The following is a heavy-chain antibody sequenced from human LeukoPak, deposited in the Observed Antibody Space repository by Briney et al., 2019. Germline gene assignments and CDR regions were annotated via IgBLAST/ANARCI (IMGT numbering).Heavy chain of an antibody. CDR2: MNPNSGNT. V-gene: IGHV1-8*01. CDR3: ARGDAVAIAAAGTVD. J-gene: IGHJ4*02. Sequence: ASVKVSCKASGYTFTSYDINWVRQATGQGLEWMGWMNPNSGNTGYAQKFQGGVTMTRNTSISTAYMELSSLRSEDTAVYYCARGDAVAIAAAGTVDWGQGTLVTVSS. CDR1: GYTFTSYD. D-gene: IGHD6-13*01.